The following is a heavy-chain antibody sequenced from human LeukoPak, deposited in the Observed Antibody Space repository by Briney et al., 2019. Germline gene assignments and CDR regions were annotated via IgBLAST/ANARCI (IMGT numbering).Heavy chain of an antibody. CDR1: GGSFSGYY. CDR3: ARMIRSLKWLPSLYYYYMDV. CDR2: INHSGST. V-gene: IGHV4-34*01. Sequence: SETLSLTCAVYGGSFSGYYWSWIRQPPGKGLEWIGEINHSGSTNYNPSLKSRVTISVDTSKNQFSLKLSSVTAADTAVYYCARMIRSLKWLPSLYYYYMDVWGKGTTVTVSS. D-gene: IGHD3-3*01. J-gene: IGHJ6*03.